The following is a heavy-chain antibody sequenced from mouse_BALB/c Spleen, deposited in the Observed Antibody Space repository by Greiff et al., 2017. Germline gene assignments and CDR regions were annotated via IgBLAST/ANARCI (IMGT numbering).Heavy chain of an antibody. Sequence: DVKLQESGTVLARPGASVKMSCKASGYTFTSYWMHWVKQRPGQGLEWIGAIYPGNSDTSYNQKFKGKAKLTAVTSTSTAYMELSSLTNEDSAVYYCTRSEYGNYRVFAYWGQGTLVTVSA. V-gene: IGHV1-5*01. D-gene: IGHD2-10*02. CDR2: IYPGNSDT. CDR3: TRSEYGNYRVFAY. J-gene: IGHJ3*01. CDR1: GYTFTSYW.